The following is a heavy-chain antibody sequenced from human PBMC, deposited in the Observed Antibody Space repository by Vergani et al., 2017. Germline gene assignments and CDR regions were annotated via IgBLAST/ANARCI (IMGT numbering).Heavy chain of an antibody. CDR1: GFTFSDYY. CDR3: ASWLAVAGTYYFDY. CDR2: IYHSGST. Sequence: QVQLVESGGGLVKPGGSLRLSCAASGFTFSDYYMSWIRQAPGKGLEWIGEIYHSGSTNYNPSLKSRVTISVDKSKNQFSLKLSSVTAADTAVYYCASWLAVAGTYYFDYWGQGTLVTVSS. D-gene: IGHD6-19*01. J-gene: IGHJ4*02. V-gene: IGHV4-34*01.